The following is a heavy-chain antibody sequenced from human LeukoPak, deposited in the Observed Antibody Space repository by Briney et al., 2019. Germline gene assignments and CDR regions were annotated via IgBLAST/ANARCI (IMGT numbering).Heavy chain of an antibody. CDR2: ISYDGSNK. D-gene: IGHD3-22*01. CDR1: GFTFSSYA. CDR3: ARGLSSRITMIVVVITHFDY. J-gene: IGHJ4*02. Sequence: GGSLRLSCAASGFTFSSYAMHWVRQAPGRGLEWVAVISYDGSNKYYADSVKGRFTISRDNSKNTLYLQMNSLRAEDTAVYYCARGLSSRITMIVVVITHFDYWGQGTLVTVSS. V-gene: IGHV3-30-3*01.